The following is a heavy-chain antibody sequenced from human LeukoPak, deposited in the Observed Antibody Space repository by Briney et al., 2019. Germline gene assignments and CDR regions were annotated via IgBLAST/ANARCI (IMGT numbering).Heavy chain of an antibody. D-gene: IGHD6-19*01. V-gene: IGHV3-11*01. CDR3: ARDWASGWYDY. CDR2: TSSSGSTI. CDR1: GFTFSDYY. Sequence: GGSLRLPCAASGFTFSDYYMSWIRQAPGKGLEWVSYTSSSGSTIYYADSVKGRFTISRDNAKNSLYLQMNSLRAEDTAVYYCARDWASGWYDYWGQGTLVTVSS. J-gene: IGHJ4*02.